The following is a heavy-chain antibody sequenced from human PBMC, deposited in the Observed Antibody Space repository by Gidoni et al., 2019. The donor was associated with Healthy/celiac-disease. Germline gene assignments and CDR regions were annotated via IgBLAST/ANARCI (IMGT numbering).Heavy chain of an antibody. J-gene: IGHJ4*02. CDR1: GGTFSSYA. Sequence: QVQLVQSGAEVKKPGSSVKVSCQASGGTFSSYAISWVRQAPGHGLEWMGGIIPIFGTANYAQKVQGRVTSTADESTSTAYMELSSLRSEDTAVYYCARGLLPSGVERLDGVYWGQGTLVTVSS. CDR3: ARGLLPSGVERLDGVY. D-gene: IGHD1-1*01. V-gene: IGHV1-69*01. CDR2: IIPIFGTA.